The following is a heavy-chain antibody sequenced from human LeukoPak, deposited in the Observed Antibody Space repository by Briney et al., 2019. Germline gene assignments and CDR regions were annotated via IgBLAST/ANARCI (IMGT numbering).Heavy chain of an antibody. CDR2: IYYSGST. Sequence: SETLSLTCTVSGGSISSSSYYWGWIRQPPGKGLEWIVSIYYSGSTYYNPSLKSRVTISVDTSKNQFSLKLSSVTAADTAVYYRARYARVNRPAAGVDYWGQGTLVTVSS. CDR1: GGSISSSSYY. CDR3: ARYARVNRPAAGVDY. V-gene: IGHV4-39*01. D-gene: IGHD6-13*01. J-gene: IGHJ4*02.